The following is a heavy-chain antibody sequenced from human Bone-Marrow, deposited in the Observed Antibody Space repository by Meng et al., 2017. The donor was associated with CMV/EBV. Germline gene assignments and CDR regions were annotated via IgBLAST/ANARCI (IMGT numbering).Heavy chain of an antibody. D-gene: IGHD1-26*01. J-gene: IGHJ6*02. Sequence: SVKVSCKASGGTFSSYAISWVRQAPGQGLEWMGGIIPILGIANYAQKFQGRVTITADKSTSTAYMELSSLRSEDTAVYFCAREEMMEDLVVAATTSHDMDVWGQGSTVTVSS. V-gene: IGHV1-69*10. CDR2: IIPILGIA. CDR1: GGTFSSYA. CDR3: AREEMMEDLVVAATTSHDMDV.